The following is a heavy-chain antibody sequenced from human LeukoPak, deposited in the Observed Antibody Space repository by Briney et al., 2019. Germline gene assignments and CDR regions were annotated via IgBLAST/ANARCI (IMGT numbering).Heavy chain of an antibody. CDR3: ARGLGVRLLPWFDP. CDR1: GDSISSGDYY. J-gene: IGHJ5*02. V-gene: IGHV4-61*02. Sequence: PSETLSLTCTVSGDSISSGDYYWSWIRQPAGKGLEWIGRISSSGSTNYNPSLKSRVTISVDTSKNQFSLKLSSVTAADTAVYYCARGLGVRLLPWFDPWGQGTLVTVSS. D-gene: IGHD3-22*01. CDR2: ISSSGST.